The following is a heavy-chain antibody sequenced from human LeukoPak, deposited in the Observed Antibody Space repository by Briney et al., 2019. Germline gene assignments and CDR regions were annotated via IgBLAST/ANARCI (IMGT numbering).Heavy chain of an antibody. CDR3: TRREIPAGGQQLVPDYYYYYYMDV. Sequence: GGSLRLSCAASGFTFSSYWMSWVRQAPGKGLEWVGRIRSKANSYATAYAASVKGRFTISRDDSKNTAYLQMNSLKTEDTAVYYCTRREIPAGGQQLVPDYYYYYYMDVWGKGTTVTVSS. CDR1: GFTFSSYW. CDR2: IRSKANSYAT. J-gene: IGHJ6*03. V-gene: IGHV3-73*01. D-gene: IGHD6-13*01.